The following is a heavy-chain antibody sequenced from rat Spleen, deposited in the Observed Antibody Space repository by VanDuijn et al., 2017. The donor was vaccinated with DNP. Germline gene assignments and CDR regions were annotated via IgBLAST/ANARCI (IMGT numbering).Heavy chain of an antibody. D-gene: IGHD1-12*03. CDR2: INYDGNST. V-gene: IGHV5-17*01. CDR3: ERLGSYDGSYANWIAY. J-gene: IGHJ3*01. CDR1: GFTFSDDA. Sequence: EVLLVESDGGLVQPGRSLKLSCAASGFTFSDDAMAWVRQSPKKGLEWVATINYDGNSTHYRDSVKGRFTISRDNGKRTLHLQMNSLRSEDTATYYCERLGSYDGSYANWIAYWGEGNLVTFSS.